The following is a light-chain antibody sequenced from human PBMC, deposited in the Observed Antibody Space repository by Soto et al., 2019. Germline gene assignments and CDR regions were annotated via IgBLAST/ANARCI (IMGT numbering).Light chain of an antibody. J-gene: IGKJ3*01. Sequence: EIVLTQSPATLSLFPGERATISCRASQSVSSLLGWYQQKPGQAPRLLIYDASNRATGIPARFSGSGSGTDFTLTISSLEPEDFGVYYCHQRSHWPPSFGPGTTVDIK. V-gene: IGKV3-11*01. CDR2: DAS. CDR1: QSVSSL. CDR3: HQRSHWPPS.